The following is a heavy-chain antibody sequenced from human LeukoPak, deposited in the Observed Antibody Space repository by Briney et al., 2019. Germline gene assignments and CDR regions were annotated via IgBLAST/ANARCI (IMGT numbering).Heavy chain of an antibody. CDR3: ARHGLCYGGTCYFRGWFDP. V-gene: IGHV4-39*01. CDR2: IHYSGST. Sequence: SETLSLTCTVSGDSNNSSIFYWGWIRQPPGKGLEWIGSIHYSGSTYYNPSPKSRVTISVDTSKNQFSLKLTSVTAADTAVYYCARHGLCYGGTCYFRGWFDPWGQGTLVTVSS. J-gene: IGHJ5*02. D-gene: IGHD2-15*01. CDR1: GDSNNSSIFY.